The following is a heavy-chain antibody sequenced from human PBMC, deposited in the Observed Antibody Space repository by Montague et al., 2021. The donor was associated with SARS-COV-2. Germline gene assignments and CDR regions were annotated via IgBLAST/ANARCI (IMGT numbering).Heavy chain of an antibody. V-gene: IGHV4-34*01. J-gene: IGHJ4*02. CDR2: INHSGTT. CDR1: GGSFSGYY. Sequence: SQSLSLTCAVYGGSFSGYYWTWIRQSPGEGLEWIAEINHSGTTNYNFNPSLRSRVTISVDTSKGQFSLKLSSVTAADTGVYYCARWDPQTLTLIGLRGKSASDYWGQGTLVTVSS. CDR3: ARWDPQTLTLIGLRGKSASDY. D-gene: IGHD4-23*01.